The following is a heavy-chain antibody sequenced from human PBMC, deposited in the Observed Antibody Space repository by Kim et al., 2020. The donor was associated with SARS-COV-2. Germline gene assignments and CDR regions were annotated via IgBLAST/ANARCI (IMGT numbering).Heavy chain of an antibody. V-gene: IGHV3-21*01. Sequence: VKGRCTISRDNAKNSLYLQMNSLRAEDTAVYYCARDRRVITMIWPDAFDIWGQGTMVTVSS. CDR3: ARDRRVITMIWPDAFDI. D-gene: IGHD3-22*01. J-gene: IGHJ3*02.